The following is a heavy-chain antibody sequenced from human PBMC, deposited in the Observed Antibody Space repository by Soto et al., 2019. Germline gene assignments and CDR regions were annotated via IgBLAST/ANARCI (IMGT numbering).Heavy chain of an antibody. V-gene: IGHV1-69*12. Sequence: QVQLVQSGAEVKKPGSSVKVSCKASGGTFSSYASSWVRQAPGQGLEWEGGIIPIFGTANYAQKFQGRVTITADESTSTAYMELSSLRSEDTAVYYCASHSYGYFPHYYHGMDVWGQGTTVTVSS. CDR2: IIPIFGTA. CDR3: ASHSYGYFPHYYHGMDV. D-gene: IGHD5-18*01. J-gene: IGHJ6*02. CDR1: GGTFSSYA.